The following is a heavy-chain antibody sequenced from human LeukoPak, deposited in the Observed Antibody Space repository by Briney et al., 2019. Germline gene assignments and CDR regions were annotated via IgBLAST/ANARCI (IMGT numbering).Heavy chain of an antibody. CDR3: AKDTSIGRYCTNGVCPPFDY. CDR1: GFTFSSYA. Sequence: ARSLRLSCSGSGFTFSSYAMSWVRQAPGKGLEWVAAICDTGASSYDADSLEGRLIISRDNSSSTLYLQMNRLRAEDSALYYCAKDTSIGRYCTNGVCPPFDYWGKGTLVTVSS. V-gene: IGHV3-23*01. D-gene: IGHD2-8*01. CDR2: ICDTGASS. J-gene: IGHJ4*02.